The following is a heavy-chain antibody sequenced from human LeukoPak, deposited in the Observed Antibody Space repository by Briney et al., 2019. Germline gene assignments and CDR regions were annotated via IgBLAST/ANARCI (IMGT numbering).Heavy chain of an antibody. CDR3: ARQAWKKFDY. J-gene: IGHJ4*02. D-gene: IGHD1-1*01. CDR1: GGSISSYY. Sequence: PSETLSLTCTVSGGSISSYYWSWIRQPPGKGLEWIGYIYYSENTNYNPSLKSRVTMSVDTSNNQFSLRLSSATAADTAVYYCARQAWKKFDYWGQGTLVTVSS. CDR2: IYYSENT. V-gene: IGHV4-59*08.